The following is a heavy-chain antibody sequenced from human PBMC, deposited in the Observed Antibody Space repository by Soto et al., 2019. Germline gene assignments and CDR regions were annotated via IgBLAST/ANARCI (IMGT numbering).Heavy chain of an antibody. J-gene: IGHJ4*02. V-gene: IGHV3-23*01. D-gene: IGHD6-13*01. CDR1: GFTFEKHV. CDR3: AKGSADTRPYYFDY. Sequence: PGGSLRLSCAASGFTFEKHVMSWVRQAPGKGLDWVSAITAGGGDTYLADSVKGRFTISRDNTKNTLYPQMNGLTADDTAVYYCAKGSADTRPYYFDYWGQGTLVTVSS. CDR2: ITAGGGDT.